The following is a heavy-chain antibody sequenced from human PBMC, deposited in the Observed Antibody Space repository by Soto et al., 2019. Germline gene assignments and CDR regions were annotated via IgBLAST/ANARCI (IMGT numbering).Heavy chain of an antibody. CDR3: ARGGQLAAHGYYYYYYGMDV. Sequence: LSLTCAVSGGSISSGGYSWSWIRQPPGKGLEWIGYIYHSGSTYYNPSLKSRVTISVDRSKNQFSLRLSSVTAADTAVYYCARGGQLAAHGYYYYYYGMDVWGQGTTVTVSS. J-gene: IGHJ6*02. CDR2: IYHSGST. V-gene: IGHV4-30-2*01. D-gene: IGHD6-13*01. CDR1: GGSISSGGYS.